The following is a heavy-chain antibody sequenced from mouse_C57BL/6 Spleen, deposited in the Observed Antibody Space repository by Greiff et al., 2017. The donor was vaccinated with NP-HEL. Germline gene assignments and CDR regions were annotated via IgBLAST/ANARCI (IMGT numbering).Heavy chain of an antibody. J-gene: IGHJ4*01. D-gene: IGHD2-4*01. Sequence: VQLQQSGPELVKPGASVKIPCKASGSTFTDYNMDWVQQSHEKSLEWIGDINRNNGGTFYNQRVMGKDTLTVDMSSSTDYMELRSLTSEDTAVYYCARGYTMITPDAMDYWGQGTSVTVSS. V-gene: IGHV1-18*01. CDR1: GSTFTDYN. CDR3: ARGYTMITPDAMDY. CDR2: INRNNGGT.